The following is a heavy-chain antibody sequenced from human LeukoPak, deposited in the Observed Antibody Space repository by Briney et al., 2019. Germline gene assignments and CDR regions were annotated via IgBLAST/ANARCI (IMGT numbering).Heavy chain of an antibody. Sequence: GGSLRLSCEASGFTFSLYWMTWVRQAPGKGLGWVADINPDGSQKYSVDSMKGRFTISRDNAKNSLFLQMNSLRAEDTAVYYCVRQMIRFWFDPWGQGTLVTVSS. CDR3: VRQMIRFWFDP. D-gene: IGHD3-16*01. CDR1: GFTFSLYW. J-gene: IGHJ5*02. CDR2: INPDGSQK. V-gene: IGHV3-7*01.